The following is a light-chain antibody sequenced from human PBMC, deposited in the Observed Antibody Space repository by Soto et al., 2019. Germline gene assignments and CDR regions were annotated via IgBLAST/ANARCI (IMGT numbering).Light chain of an antibody. CDR1: SSDVGGYNY. CDR3: SSYTSSSPRV. V-gene: IGLV2-14*01. J-gene: IGLJ3*02. Sequence: QSALTQPASVSGSPGQSITISCTGTSSDVGGYNYVSWYQQHPGKAPKLMIYEVSNRPSGVSNRFSGSKSGNMASLTISGLQAEDEADYYCSSYTSSSPRVFGGGTQLTVL. CDR2: EVS.